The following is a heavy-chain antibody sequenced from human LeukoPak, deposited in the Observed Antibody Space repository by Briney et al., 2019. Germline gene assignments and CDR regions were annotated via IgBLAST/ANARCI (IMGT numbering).Heavy chain of an antibody. CDR1: GFTFSTYG. CDR3: VHGGLYYLDY. CDR2: LSGSGST. D-gene: IGHD3-10*01. J-gene: IGHJ4*02. Sequence: PGGTLRLSCAASGFTFSTYGMRWVRQAPGKGLEWVSALSGSGSTYHADSVTGRFTISRDIFRNTLYLKMNSLRAEDTAVYYGVHGGLYYLDYWGQGTWVTVSS. V-gene: IGHV3-23*01.